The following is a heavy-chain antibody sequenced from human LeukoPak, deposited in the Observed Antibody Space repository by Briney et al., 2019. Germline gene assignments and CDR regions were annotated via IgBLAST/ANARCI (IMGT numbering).Heavy chain of an antibody. CDR3: ARAYCSSTRCSYYFDS. V-gene: IGHV3-21*01. Sequence: PGGSLRLSCAASGFTFDSYDMNWVRQAPGKGLEWISSISSSSTYIYYADSVKGRFTISRDNAKNSLYLQMNSLRAEDTAVYYCARAYCSSTRCSYYFDSWGQGTLVTVSS. D-gene: IGHD2-2*01. CDR2: ISSSSTYI. J-gene: IGHJ4*02. CDR1: GFTFDSYD.